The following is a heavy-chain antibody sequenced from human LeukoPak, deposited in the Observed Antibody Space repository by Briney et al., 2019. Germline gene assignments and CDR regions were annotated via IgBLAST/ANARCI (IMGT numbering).Heavy chain of an antibody. J-gene: IGHJ3*02. CDR1: GGSISSYH. CDR2: IYTSGST. V-gene: IGHV4-4*07. CDR3: ARELYYYDSSGYYQGAFDI. D-gene: IGHD3-22*01. Sequence: NTSETLSLTCTVSGGSISSYHWSWIRQPAGKGLEWIGRIYTSGSTNYNPSLKSRVTMSVDTSKNQFSLKLSSVTAADTAVYYCARELYYYDSSGYYQGAFDIWGQGTMVTVSS.